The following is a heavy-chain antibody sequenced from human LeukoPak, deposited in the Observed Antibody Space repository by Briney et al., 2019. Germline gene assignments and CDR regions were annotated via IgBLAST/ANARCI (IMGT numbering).Heavy chain of an antibody. J-gene: IGHJ6*03. V-gene: IGHV1-69*13. Sequence: SVKVSCKASGDTFTSYAISWVRQAPGQGLEWMGGIIPNIGNANYAQKFQGRVTITPDASTSTAYMELSSLRSDDTAVYYCASRRTSISLAAAVPYYYMDVWGKGTTVTVSS. D-gene: IGHD2-2*01. CDR2: IIPNIGNA. CDR1: GDTFTSYA. CDR3: ASRRTSISLAAAVPYYYMDV.